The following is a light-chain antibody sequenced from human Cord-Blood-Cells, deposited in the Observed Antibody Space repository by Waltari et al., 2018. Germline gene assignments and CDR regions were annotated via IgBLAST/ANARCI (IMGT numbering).Light chain of an antibody. CDR2: AAS. CDR3: QKYNSAPRT. V-gene: IGKV1-27*01. CDR1: QGISNY. Sequence: IQMTQSPSSLPASVGDSVTLTCRASQGISNYLAWYQQKPGKVPKLLIYAASTLQSGVPSRFSGSGSGTDFTLTISSLQPEDVATYYCQKYNSAPRTFGQGTKVEIK. J-gene: IGKJ1*01.